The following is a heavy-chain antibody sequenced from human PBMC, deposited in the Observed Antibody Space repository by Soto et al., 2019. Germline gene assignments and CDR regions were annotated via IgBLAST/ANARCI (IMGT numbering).Heavy chain of an antibody. CDR1: GFTFSSYS. J-gene: IGHJ6*02. CDR3: ARAEGGYGHGYCYYGMDV. CDR2: ISSSSSTI. Sequence: EVQLVESGGGLVQPGGSLRLSCAASGFTFSSYSMNWVRQAPGKGLEWVSYISSSSSTIYYADSVKGRFTISRDNAKNSLYLQRNSLRAEDRAGYGCARAEGGYGHGYCYYGMDVWGQGTTVTV. V-gene: IGHV3-48*01. D-gene: IGHD1-1*01.